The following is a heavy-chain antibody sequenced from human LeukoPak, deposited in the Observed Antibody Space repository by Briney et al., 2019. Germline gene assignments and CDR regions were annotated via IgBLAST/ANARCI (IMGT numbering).Heavy chain of an antibody. Sequence: HTGGSLRLSCAASGFTFSSCAMSWVRQAPGKGLEWVSTISNSGSDTFYADSVKGRFTISRDNSKNTLYLQMNSPRAEDTAGYFGANPGGGSYFPTNSFDPWAQGTLVTVPS. CDR1: GFTFSSCA. J-gene: IGHJ5*02. CDR2: ISNSGSDT. CDR3: ANPGGGSYFPTNSFDP. D-gene: IGHD2-15*01. V-gene: IGHV3-23*01.